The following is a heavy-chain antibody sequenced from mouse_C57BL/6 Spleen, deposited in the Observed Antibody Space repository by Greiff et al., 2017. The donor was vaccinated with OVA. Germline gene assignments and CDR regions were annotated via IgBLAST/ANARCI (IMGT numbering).Heavy chain of an antibody. V-gene: IGHV1-82*01. CDR1: GYAFSSSW. J-gene: IGHJ3*01. CDR3: AKAYDYLAY. Sequence: QVQLQQSGPELVKPGASVKISCKASGYAFSSSWMNWVEQRPGKGLEWIGRIYPGDGDTNYNGKFKGKATLTADKSSSTAYMQLSSLTSEDSAVYFCAKAYDYLAYWGQGTLVTVSA. CDR2: IYPGDGDT. D-gene: IGHD2-4*01.